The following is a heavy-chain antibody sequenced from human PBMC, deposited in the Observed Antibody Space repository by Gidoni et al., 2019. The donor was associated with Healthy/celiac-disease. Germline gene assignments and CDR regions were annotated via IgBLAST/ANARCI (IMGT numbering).Heavy chain of an antibody. J-gene: IGHJ5*02. D-gene: IGHD3-10*01. V-gene: IGHV3-23*01. CDR1: GLTFSSYA. Sequence: EVQLLESGGGLVQPGGSLRLSCAASGLTFSSYAMSWVRQAPGKGLEWVSAISGSGGSTYYADSVKGRFTISRDNSKNTLYLQMNSLRAEDTAVYYCAKDRDYYGSGANWFDPWGQGTLVTVSS. CDR3: AKDRDYYGSGANWFDP. CDR2: ISGSGGST.